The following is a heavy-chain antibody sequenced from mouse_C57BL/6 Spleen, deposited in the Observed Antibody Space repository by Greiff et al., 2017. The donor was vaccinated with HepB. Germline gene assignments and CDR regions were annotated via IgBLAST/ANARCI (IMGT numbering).Heavy chain of an antibody. D-gene: IGHD1-1*01. CDR1: GYTFTEYT. V-gene: IGHV1-62-2*01. CDR3: ARHEVTTVVATDYYAMDY. CDR2: FYPGSGSI. Sequence: VQLVESGAELVKPGASVKLSCKASGYTFTEYTIHWVKQRSGQGLEWIGWFYPGSGSIKYNEKFKDKATLTADKSSSTVYMELSRLTSEDSAVYFCARHEVTTVVATDYYAMDYWGQGTSVTVSS. J-gene: IGHJ4*01.